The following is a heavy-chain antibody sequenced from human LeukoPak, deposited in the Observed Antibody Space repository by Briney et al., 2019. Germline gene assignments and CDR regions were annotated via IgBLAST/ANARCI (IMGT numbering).Heavy chain of an antibody. D-gene: IGHD6-13*01. Sequence: GGSLRLSCAASGVTFSSYSMNWVRQAPGKGLEWVLYISSSSSTIYYADSVKGRFTISRDNAKNSLYLQMNSLRAEDTAVYYCARTGIAAAGLDFDFWGQGTLVTVSS. CDR2: ISSSSSTI. J-gene: IGHJ4*02. CDR1: GVTFSSYS. V-gene: IGHV3-48*01. CDR3: ARTGIAAAGLDFDF.